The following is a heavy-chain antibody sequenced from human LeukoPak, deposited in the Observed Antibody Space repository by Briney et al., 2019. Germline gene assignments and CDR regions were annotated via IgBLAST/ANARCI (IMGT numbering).Heavy chain of an antibody. Sequence: SETLSLTCTVSGGSISSYYWSWIRQPPGKGLEWIGYIYYSGSTNYNPSLKSRVTISVDTSKNQFSLKLSSVTAADTAVYYCARGPGYSGYGSNYYYYYGMDVWGQGTTVTVSS. J-gene: IGHJ6*02. CDR3: ARGPGYSGYGSNYYYYYGMDV. CDR1: GGSISSYY. D-gene: IGHD5-12*01. CDR2: IYYSGST. V-gene: IGHV4-59*01.